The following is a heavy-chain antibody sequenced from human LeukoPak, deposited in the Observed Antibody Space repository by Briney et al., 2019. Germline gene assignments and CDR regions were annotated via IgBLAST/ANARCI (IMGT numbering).Heavy chain of an antibody. D-gene: IGHD2/OR15-2a*01. CDR1: GYTFTSYY. V-gene: IGHV1-46*01. Sequence: ASVKVSCKASGYTFTSYYMHWVRQAPGQGLEWMGIINPSGGSTGYAQKFQGRVTMTRDTSTSTVYMELSSLRSEDTAVYYCARVALSLDAFDIWGQGTMVTVSS. J-gene: IGHJ3*02. CDR3: ARVALSLDAFDI. CDR2: INPSGGST.